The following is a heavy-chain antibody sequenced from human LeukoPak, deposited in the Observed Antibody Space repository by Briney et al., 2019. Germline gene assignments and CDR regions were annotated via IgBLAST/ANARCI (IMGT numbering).Heavy chain of an antibody. D-gene: IGHD6-6*01. Sequence: SETLSLTCTVSGGSISSSSYYWGWIRQPPGKGLEWIGSIYYSGSTYYNPSLKSRVTISVDTSKNQSSLKLSSVTAADTAVYYCAREGIAARPSWFDPWGQGTLVTVSS. CDR2: IYYSGST. CDR3: AREGIAARPSWFDP. V-gene: IGHV4-39*07. CDR1: GGSISSSSYY. J-gene: IGHJ5*02.